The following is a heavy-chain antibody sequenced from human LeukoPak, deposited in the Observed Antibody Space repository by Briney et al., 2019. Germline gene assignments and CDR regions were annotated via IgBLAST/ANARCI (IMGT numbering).Heavy chain of an antibody. J-gene: IGHJ3*02. D-gene: IGHD3-10*01. Sequence: PSETLSLTCTVSGGSLSSYYWSWLRQPPGKGLEWIGYIYYSGSTNYNPSLKCRVTISVDTSKNQFSLKVSSVTAADTAVYYCAKSGNPAGSGSYQRAFDIWGKGTMVTVSS. CDR3: AKSGNPAGSGSYQRAFDI. V-gene: IGHV4-59*01. CDR1: GGSLSSYY. CDR2: IYYSGST.